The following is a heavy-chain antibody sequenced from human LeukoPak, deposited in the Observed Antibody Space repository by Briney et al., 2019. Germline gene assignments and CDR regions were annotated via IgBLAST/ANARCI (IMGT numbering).Heavy chain of an antibody. V-gene: IGHV4-59*06. J-gene: IGHJ4*02. CDR1: GGSISSYY. CDR2: IYYSGST. CDR3: ARGQTYYYGSGLDY. D-gene: IGHD3-10*01. Sequence: MPSETLSLTCTVSGGSISSYYWSWIRQPPGKGLEWIGYIYYSGSTYYNPSLKSRVTISVDTSKNQFSLKLSSVTAADTAVYYCARGQTYYYGSGLDYWGQGTLVTVSS.